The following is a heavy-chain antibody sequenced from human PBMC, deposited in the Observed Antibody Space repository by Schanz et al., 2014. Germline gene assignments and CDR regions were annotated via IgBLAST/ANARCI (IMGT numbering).Heavy chain of an antibody. CDR3: AKDPSHGDYDYYFDY. D-gene: IGHD3-22*01. J-gene: IGHJ4*02. V-gene: IGHV3-23*01. CDR1: GFTFNSYA. Sequence: DVQLLESGGGLVQPGGSLRLSCAASGFTFNSYAMTWVRQAPGKGLEWVSGISGSGGSTYYADSVKGRFTISRDNSKNTLYLQMNSLRAEDTAVYYCAKDPSHGDYDYYFDYWGQGTLVTVSS. CDR2: ISGSGGST.